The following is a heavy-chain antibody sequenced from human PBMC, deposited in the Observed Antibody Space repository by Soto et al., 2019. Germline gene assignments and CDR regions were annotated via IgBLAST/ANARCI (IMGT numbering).Heavy chain of an antibody. D-gene: IGHD1-7*01. V-gene: IGHV3-7*01. CDR2: IKQDGSEK. Sequence: PGGSLRLSCAASGFTFRNYWMSWVRQAPGKGLEWVANIKQDGSEKYYLDSVKGRFTISRGNAKNSLYMQMNSLRAEDTAVYYCASWDNWNLADYWGQGTLVTVYS. J-gene: IGHJ4*02. CDR3: ASWDNWNLADY. CDR1: GFTFRNYW.